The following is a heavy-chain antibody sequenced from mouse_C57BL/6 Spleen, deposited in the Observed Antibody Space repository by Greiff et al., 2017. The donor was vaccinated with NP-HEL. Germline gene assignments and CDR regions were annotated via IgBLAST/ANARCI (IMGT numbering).Heavy chain of an antibody. CDR2: FDPETGGT. V-gene: IGHV1-15*01. Sequence: VQLKQSGAELVRPGASVTLSCKASGYTFTDYEVHWVKQTPVHGLVWIVAFDPETGGTAYNPKFKGKAILTADKSSSTAYMELRSLTSEYSAVYYCTRSYYDYYGADWGQGTLVTVSA. J-gene: IGHJ3*01. D-gene: IGHD2-4*01. CDR1: GYTFTDYE. CDR3: TRSYYDYYGAD.